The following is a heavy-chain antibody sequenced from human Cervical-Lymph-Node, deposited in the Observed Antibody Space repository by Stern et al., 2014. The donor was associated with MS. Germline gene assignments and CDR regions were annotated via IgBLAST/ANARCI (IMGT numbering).Heavy chain of an antibody. D-gene: IGHD2-21*02. Sequence: QVQLLESGAEVKKPSASVKLSCKVSGYTLSEISMHWVRQAPGKGLEWMGGFDPEHGETRYAQNFQGGVAMAEDRSTDTAYMELSSLRSEDKAVYYCATHRGRVTYYYGMDVWGQGTTVTVSS. J-gene: IGHJ6*02. CDR2: FDPEHGET. CDR1: GYTLSEIS. V-gene: IGHV1-24*01. CDR3: ATHRGRVTYYYGMDV.